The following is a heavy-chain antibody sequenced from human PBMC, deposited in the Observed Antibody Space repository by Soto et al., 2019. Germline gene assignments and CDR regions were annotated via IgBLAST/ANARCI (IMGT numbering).Heavy chain of an antibody. CDR2: ISAYNGNT. D-gene: IGHD3-10*01. J-gene: IGHJ4*02. V-gene: IGHV1-18*04. CDR1: GYTFTSYY. CDR3: ARDRYYGSGSYFNY. Sequence: ASVKVSCKASGYTFTSYYMHWVRQAPGQGLEWMGWISAYNGNTNYAQKLQGRVTMATDTSTSTAYMELRSLRSDDTAVYCCARDRYYGSGSYFNYWGQGTLVTVSS.